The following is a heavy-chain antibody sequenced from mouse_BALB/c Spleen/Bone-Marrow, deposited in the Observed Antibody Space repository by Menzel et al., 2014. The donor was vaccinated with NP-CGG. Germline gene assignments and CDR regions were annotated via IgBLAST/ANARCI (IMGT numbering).Heavy chain of an antibody. CDR3: VRHRYYFDY. V-gene: IGHV5-12-1*01. CDR1: GFAFSSYD. J-gene: IGHJ2*01. Sequence: EVQGVESGGGLVKPGGSLKLSCAASGFAFSSYDMSWVRQTPEKRLEWVAYISSGGGSTYYPDTVKGRFTISRDNAKNTLYLQMSSLKSEDTAMYYCVRHRYYFDYWGQGTTLTVSS. CDR2: ISSGGGST.